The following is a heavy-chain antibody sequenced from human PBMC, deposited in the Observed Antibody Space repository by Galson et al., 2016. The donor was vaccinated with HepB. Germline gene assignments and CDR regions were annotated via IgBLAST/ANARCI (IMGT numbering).Heavy chain of an antibody. V-gene: IGHV3-48*02. CDR1: GFTFSSFT. Sequence: SLRLSCAASGFTFSSFTMNWVRQAPGKGLELVSYITGTSSTIYYADSVKGRFTTSRDDAKNSVYLQMNSLRDEDTAVYYCAGDDYSNLFYYYGMDVWGQGATVTVS. CDR2: ITGTSSTI. J-gene: IGHJ6*02. D-gene: IGHD4-11*01. CDR3: AGDDYSNLFYYYGMDV.